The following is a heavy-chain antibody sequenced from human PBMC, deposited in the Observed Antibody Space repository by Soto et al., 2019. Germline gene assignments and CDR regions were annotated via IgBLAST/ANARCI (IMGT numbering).Heavy chain of an antibody. J-gene: IGHJ6*02. V-gene: IGHV4-34*01. CDR1: GGSFSGYY. D-gene: IGHD6-19*01. Sequence: KSSETLSLTCAVYGGSFSGYYWSWIRQPPGKGLEWIGEINHSGSTNYNPSLKSRVTISVDTSKNQFSLKLSSVTAADTAVYYCARGGVAVAGSAYYGMDVWGQGTLVTVSS. CDR2: INHSGST. CDR3: ARGGVAVAGSAYYGMDV.